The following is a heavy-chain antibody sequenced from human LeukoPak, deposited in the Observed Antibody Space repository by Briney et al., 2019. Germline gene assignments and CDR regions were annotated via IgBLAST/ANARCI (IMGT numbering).Heavy chain of an antibody. CDR1: GFRFSSYI. D-gene: IGHD2-2*01. Sequence: PGGSLRLSFAVSGFRFSSYIMNWVRQAPEKGLEWVSSISSSSSYIYYPDSVKGRFTISRDNAKNSLYLQMDSLRAEDTAVYYCARGYCSSTRCFDPWGQGTLVTVSS. V-gene: IGHV3-21*01. J-gene: IGHJ5*02. CDR3: ARGYCSSTRCFDP. CDR2: ISSSSSYI.